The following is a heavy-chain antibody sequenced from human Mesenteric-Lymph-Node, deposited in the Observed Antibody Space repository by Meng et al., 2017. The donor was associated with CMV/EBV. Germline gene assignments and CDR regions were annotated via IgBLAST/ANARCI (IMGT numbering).Heavy chain of an antibody. Sequence: GESLKISCAASGFTFSDYSMHWVRQAPGKGLDWVAVVSSDGRNKYYADSVKGRFTVSRDNSLNTLYLRLNSLRAEDTAVYYWAREQNPWLALYYFDYWGQGTMVTVSS. CDR3: AREQNPWLALYYFDY. V-gene: IGHV3-30*04. J-gene: IGHJ4*02. D-gene: IGHD6-19*01. CDR2: VSSDGRNK. CDR1: GFTFSDYS.